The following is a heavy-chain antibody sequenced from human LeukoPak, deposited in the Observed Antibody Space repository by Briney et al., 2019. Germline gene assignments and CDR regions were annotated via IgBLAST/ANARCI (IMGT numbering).Heavy chain of an antibody. CDR1: GFTFSSYA. J-gene: IGHJ4*02. CDR2: ISYDGSNK. D-gene: IGHD6-19*01. CDR3: ATMGIAVVNSFDY. V-gene: IGHV3-30-3*01. Sequence: PGRSLRLSCAASGFTFSSYAMHWVRQAPGKGLEWVAVISYDGSNKYNADSVKGRFTISRDYSKNTLYLQMNSLRAEDTAVYYCATMGIAVVNSFDYWGQGTLVTVSS.